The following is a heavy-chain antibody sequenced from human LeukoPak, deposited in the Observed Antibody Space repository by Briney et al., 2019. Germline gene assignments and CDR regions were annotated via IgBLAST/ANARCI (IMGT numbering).Heavy chain of an antibody. D-gene: IGHD3-9*01. CDR1: GFTFSSYA. Sequence: AGSLRLSCAASGFTFSSYAMSWVRQAPGKGLEWVSPISGSGGSTYYADSVKGRFTISRDNSKNTLYLQMNSLRAEDTAVYYCAKGRSLVTGAENFDSWGQGTLVTVSS. V-gene: IGHV3-23*01. J-gene: IGHJ4*02. CDR2: ISGSGGST. CDR3: AKGRSLVTGAENFDS.